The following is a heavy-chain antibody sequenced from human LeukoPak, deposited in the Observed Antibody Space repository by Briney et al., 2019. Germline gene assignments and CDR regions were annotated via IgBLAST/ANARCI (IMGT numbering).Heavy chain of an antibody. V-gene: IGHV3-48*01. CDR3: ARLGEYRSSSSCDY. CDR2: ITSSSNTI. J-gene: IGHJ4*02. D-gene: IGHD6-6*01. Sequence: GGSLRLSCAASGFTFSSYTMNWVRQAPGKGLEWVSYITSSSNTIYYADSVKGRFTISRDNAKNSLYLQMNSLRAEDTAVYYCARLGEYRSSSSCDYWGQGTLVTVSS. CDR1: GFTFSSYT.